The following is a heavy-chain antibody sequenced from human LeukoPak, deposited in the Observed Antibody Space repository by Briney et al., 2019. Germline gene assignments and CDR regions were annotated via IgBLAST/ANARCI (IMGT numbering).Heavy chain of an antibody. Sequence: GGSLRLSCAASGFTFSSYSMNWVRQAPGKGLEWVSYISSSSSTIYYADSVKGRFTISRDNSKNTLYLQMDSLRAEDTAVYYCASIAAAGTSAFDYWGQGTLVTVSS. CDR3: ASIAAAGTSAFDY. V-gene: IGHV3-48*01. D-gene: IGHD6-13*01. CDR2: ISSSSSTI. J-gene: IGHJ4*02. CDR1: GFTFSSYS.